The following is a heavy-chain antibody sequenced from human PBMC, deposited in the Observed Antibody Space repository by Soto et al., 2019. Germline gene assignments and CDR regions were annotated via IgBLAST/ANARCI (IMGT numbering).Heavy chain of an antibody. J-gene: IGHJ4*02. Sequence: EVQLLESGGGLVQPGGSLRLSCAASGFTFSSYAMSWVRQAPGKGLEWVSAISGSGGSTYYADSVKARFTISRDNSKNALYLQMNSLRAEDTAVYYCAKDLTGVAATHGWGQGTLVTVSS. V-gene: IGHV3-23*01. D-gene: IGHD2-15*01. CDR2: ISGSGGST. CDR3: AKDLTGVAATHG. CDR1: GFTFSSYA.